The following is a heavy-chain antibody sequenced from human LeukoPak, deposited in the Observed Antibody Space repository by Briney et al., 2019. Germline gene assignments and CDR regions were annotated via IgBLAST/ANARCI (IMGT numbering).Heavy chain of an antibody. CDR2: IYPGDSDT. V-gene: IGHV5-51*01. Sequence: GESLKIPCKGSGYSFTSYWIGWVRQMPGKGLEWMGIIYPGDSDTSYSPSFQGQVTISADKSISTAYLQWSSLKASDTAMYYCARHQGGIVVVPAAPPTGHAFDIWGQGTMVTVSS. CDR1: GYSFTSYW. D-gene: IGHD2-2*01. CDR3: ARHQGGIVVVPAAPPTGHAFDI. J-gene: IGHJ3*02.